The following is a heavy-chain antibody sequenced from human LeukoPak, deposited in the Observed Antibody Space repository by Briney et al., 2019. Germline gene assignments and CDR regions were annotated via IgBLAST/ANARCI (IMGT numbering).Heavy chain of an antibody. J-gene: IGHJ4*02. D-gene: IGHD6-19*01. CDR1: GFTFSSYA. V-gene: IGHV3-30-3*01. CDR3: VRGIGLSSGWYEFDY. CDR2: ISFDGSNK. Sequence: PGGSLRLSCAASGFTFSSYAIHWVRQAPGKGLEWVALISFDGSNKYHADSVKGRFTISRDNSKNTLHLQMNSLKPEDTAVYYCVRGIGLSSGWYEFDYWGQGTLVTVSS.